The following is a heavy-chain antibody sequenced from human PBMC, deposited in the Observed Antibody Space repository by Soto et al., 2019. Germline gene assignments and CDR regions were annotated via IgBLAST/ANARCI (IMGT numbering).Heavy chain of an antibody. V-gene: IGHV3-23*01. CDR1: GFTFSSYA. Sequence: GGSLRLSCAASGFTFSSYAMGWVRQAPGKGLEWVSTFGITGGDTYYADSVKGRFFISRDDSKYTLHLQMNSLRAEDTAVYHCAKARGSSTPAPGSYWGQGTLVTVSS. CDR3: AKARGSSTPAPGSY. J-gene: IGHJ4*02. D-gene: IGHD2-2*01. CDR2: FGITGGDT.